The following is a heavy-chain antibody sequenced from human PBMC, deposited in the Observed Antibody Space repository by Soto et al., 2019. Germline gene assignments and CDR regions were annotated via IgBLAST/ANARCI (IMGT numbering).Heavy chain of an antibody. D-gene: IGHD2-21*02. J-gene: IGHJ4*02. CDR1: GFTFRSYA. V-gene: IGHV3-30*04. CDR3: ARETEAFDC. CDR2: ISFDGREK. Sequence: QVHLVESGGGVVQPGMSLRLSCAASGFTFRSYAMHWVRQAPGKGLEWVAVISFDGREKYSADSVEGRFTISRDNFKNTVYLQMNSLRTEDTALYYCARETEAFDCWGQGTLVTVSS.